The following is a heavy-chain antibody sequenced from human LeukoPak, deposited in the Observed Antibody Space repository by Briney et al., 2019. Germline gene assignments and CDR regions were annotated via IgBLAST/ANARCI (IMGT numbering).Heavy chain of an antibody. V-gene: IGHV4-34*01. J-gene: IGHJ5*02. CDR2: INHSGST. Sequence: PSETLSLTCAVYGGSFSGYYWSWIRQPPGKGLEWIGEINHSGSTNYNPSLKSRVTISVDTSKNQFSLKLSSVTAADTAVYYCARRPGYSSSWHRLFRDWFDPWGQGTLVTVSS. D-gene: IGHD6-13*01. CDR1: GGSFSGYY. CDR3: ARRPGYSSSWHRLFRDWFDP.